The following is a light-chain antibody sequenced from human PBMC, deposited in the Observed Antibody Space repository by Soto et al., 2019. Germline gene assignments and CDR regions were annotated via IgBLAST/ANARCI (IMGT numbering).Light chain of an antibody. J-gene: IGLJ2*01. CDR1: SSNIGNHY. V-gene: IGLV1-51*01. Sequence: QSVLTQPPSVSAAPGQKVTISCSGSSSNIGNHYVSWYQQLPGTAPKLLIYDNYKRPSGIPDRFSGSKSGTSATLDITGLQTGDEADYYCGTWGGSLSIGVVFGGGTQVTVL. CDR3: GTWGGSLSIGVV. CDR2: DNY.